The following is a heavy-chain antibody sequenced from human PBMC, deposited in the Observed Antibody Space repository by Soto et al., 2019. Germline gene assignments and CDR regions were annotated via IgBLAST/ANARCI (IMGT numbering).Heavy chain of an antibody. CDR1: GIIFSRYW. V-gene: IGHV3-74*01. Sequence: EVQVVESGGGLVQPGGSLRLSCAASGIIFSRYWTHWVRQAPGKGLVWVSRISPDGSRTSYADSVKGRFTISRDNAKNTRSLQVNSLRVDDTAVYYCAVHGDYDAFDIWGQGTMVTVSS. D-gene: IGHD4-17*01. J-gene: IGHJ3*02. CDR3: AVHGDYDAFDI. CDR2: ISPDGSRT.